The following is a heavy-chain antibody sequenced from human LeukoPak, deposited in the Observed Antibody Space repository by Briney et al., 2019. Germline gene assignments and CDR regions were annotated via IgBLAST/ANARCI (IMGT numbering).Heavy chain of an antibody. J-gene: IGHJ3*02. CDR2: IRYDGSNK. CDR1: GFTFSSYG. CDR3: AKDADIVASAFDI. D-gene: IGHD2-15*01. Sequence: PGGSLRLSCAASGFTFSSYGMHWVRQAPGKGLEWVAFIRYDGSNKYYADSVKGRFTISRDNSKNTLYLQMNSLRAEDTAVYYCAKDADIVASAFDIWGQGTMVTVSS. V-gene: IGHV3-30*02.